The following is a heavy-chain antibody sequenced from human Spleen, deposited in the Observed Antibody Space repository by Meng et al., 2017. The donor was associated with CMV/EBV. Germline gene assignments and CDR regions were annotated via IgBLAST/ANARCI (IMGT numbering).Heavy chain of an antibody. CDR1: YTFTDYY. Sequence: YTFTDYYMHWVQQAPGKGLEWMGLVDPEDGETIYAEKFQGRVTITADTSTDTAYMELSSLRSEDTAVYYCATRLGVVVAAKDDAFDIWGQGTMVTVSS. CDR2: VDPEDGET. J-gene: IGHJ3*02. CDR3: ATRLGVVVAAKDDAFDI. D-gene: IGHD2-15*01. V-gene: IGHV1-69-2*01.